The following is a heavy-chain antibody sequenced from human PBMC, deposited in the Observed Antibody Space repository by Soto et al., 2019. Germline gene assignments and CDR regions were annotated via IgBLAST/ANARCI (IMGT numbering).Heavy chain of an antibody. CDR3: AKIRGSNNWANWYGLDV. V-gene: IGHV3-30*18. CDR2: ITYDDTYK. CDR1: GFDFGDFC. D-gene: IGHD1-1*01. J-gene: IGHJ6*02. Sequence: QTGGSLRLSCAASGFDFGDFCMVWVRQPPGRGLEWVALITYDDTYKHYADAVKGRFIISRDNDKNMLSLQMDSLRPGGTALYYCAKIRGSNNWANWYGLDVWGQGTTVPVSS.